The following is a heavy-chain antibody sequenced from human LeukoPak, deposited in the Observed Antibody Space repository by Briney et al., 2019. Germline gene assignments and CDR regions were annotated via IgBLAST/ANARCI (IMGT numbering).Heavy chain of an antibody. D-gene: IGHD6-13*01. V-gene: IGHV4-31*03. CDR2: IYYSGST. J-gene: IGHJ5*02. Sequence: SETLSLTCTVSGGSISSGGYYWSWIRQHPGKGLEWIGYIYYSGSTYYNPSLKSRVTISVDTSKDQFSLKLSSVTAADTAVYFCAKVIATHYHYHLFRPWGQGTLVPVSS. CDR3: AKVIATHYHYHLFRP. CDR1: GGSISSGGYY.